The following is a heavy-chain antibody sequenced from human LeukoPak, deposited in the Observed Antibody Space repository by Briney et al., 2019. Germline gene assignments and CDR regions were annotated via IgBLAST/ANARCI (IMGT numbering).Heavy chain of an antibody. CDR1: GYTFTGYY. CDR2: INPNSGGT. CDR3: ARVRTTVLYCSGGSCPFDY. J-gene: IGHJ4*02. V-gene: IGHV1-2*02. D-gene: IGHD2-15*01. Sequence: GASVKVSCKASGYTFTGYYMHWVRQAPGQRLEWMGWINPNSGGTNYAQKFQGRVTMTRDTSISTAYMELSRLRSDDTAVYYCARVRTTVLYCSGGSCPFDYWGQGTLVTVSS.